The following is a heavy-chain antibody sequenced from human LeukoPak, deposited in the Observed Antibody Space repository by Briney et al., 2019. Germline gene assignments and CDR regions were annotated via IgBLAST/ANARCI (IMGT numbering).Heavy chain of an antibody. V-gene: IGHV1-69*13. D-gene: IGHD1-14*01. Sequence: SVKVSCKASGGTFSSYAISWVRQAPGQGLEWMGGIIPIFGTANYAQKFQGRVTITADESTSTAYMELSSLRSEDTAVYYCAKDMDSYGPEPPIDYWGQGTLVTVSS. CDR2: IIPIFGTA. CDR3: AKDMDSYGPEPPIDY. J-gene: IGHJ4*02. CDR1: GGTFSSYA.